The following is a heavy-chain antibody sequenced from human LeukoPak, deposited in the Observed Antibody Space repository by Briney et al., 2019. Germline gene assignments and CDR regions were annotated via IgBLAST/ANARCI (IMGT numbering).Heavy chain of an antibody. D-gene: IGHD2-21*02. CDR1: GFTLSTYW. Sequence: GGSLRLSCAASGFTLSTYWMHWVRQAPGKGPVWVSRISSDGSTTRYADSVKGRFTISRDDAKNTLYLQMNSLRADDTAVYYCAKSHHVTAIDYWGQGTLVTVSS. CDR3: AKSHHVTAIDY. J-gene: IGHJ4*02. V-gene: IGHV3-74*01. CDR2: ISSDGSTT.